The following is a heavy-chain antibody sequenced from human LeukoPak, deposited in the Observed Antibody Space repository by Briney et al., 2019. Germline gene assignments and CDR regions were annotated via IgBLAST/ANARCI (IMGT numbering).Heavy chain of an antibody. CDR2: ISSIGGYI. CDR3: ARDLGVIVHPSDY. J-gene: IGHJ4*02. CDR1: GFTFSSYE. V-gene: IGHV3-21*01. Sequence: PGGSLRLSCAASGFTFSSYEMNWVRQAPGQGLEWVSSISSIGGYIWYADSVKGRFTISRDNAKNSLYLQMNSLRAEDTAVYYCARDLGVIVHPSDYWGQGTLVTVSS. D-gene: IGHD3-16*02.